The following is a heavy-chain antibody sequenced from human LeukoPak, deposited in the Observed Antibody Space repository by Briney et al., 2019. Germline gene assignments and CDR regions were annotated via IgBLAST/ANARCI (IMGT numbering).Heavy chain of an antibody. CDR2: ISSSGSYI. V-gene: IGHV3-21*01. Sequence: PGGSLRLSCAASGFTFSSHSMAWVRQPPGKGLEWVSCISSSGSYIFYADSVKGRFTVSRDNAKKSLYLQMNSLRAEDTAVYYCARDRFCSGGNCSDFDYWGQGTLVTVSS. CDR3: ARDRFCSGGNCSDFDY. CDR1: GFTFSSHS. D-gene: IGHD2-15*01. J-gene: IGHJ4*02.